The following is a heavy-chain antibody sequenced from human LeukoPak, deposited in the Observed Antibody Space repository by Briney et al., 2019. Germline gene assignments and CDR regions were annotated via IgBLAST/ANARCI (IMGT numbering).Heavy chain of an antibody. V-gene: IGHV1-8*01. CDR2: MNPNSGNT. CDR1: GYTFTSYD. CDR3: ARRSNWNYAPFFIVPWFDP. D-gene: IGHD1-7*01. J-gene: IGHJ5*02. Sequence: ASVKVSCKASGYTFTSYDINWVRQATGQGLEWMGWMNPNSGNTGYAQKFQGRVTMTRNTSISTAYMELSSLRSEDTAVYYCARRSNWNYAPFFIVPWFDPWGQGTLVTVSS.